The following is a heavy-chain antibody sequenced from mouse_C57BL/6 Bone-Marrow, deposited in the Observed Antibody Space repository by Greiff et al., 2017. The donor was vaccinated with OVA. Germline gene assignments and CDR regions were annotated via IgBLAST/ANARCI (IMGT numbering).Heavy chain of an antibody. CDR1: GYTFTSYG. J-gene: IGHJ3*01. CDR2: IYPRSGNT. CDR3: ARSGGLTFFAY. Sequence: VQLQESGAELARPGASVKLSCKASGYTFTSYGISWVKQRTGQGLEWIGEIYPRSGNTYYNEKFKGKATLTADKSSSTAYMELRSLTSEDSAVYFGARSGGLTFFAYWGQGTLVTVS. V-gene: IGHV1-81*01. D-gene: IGHD2-4*01.